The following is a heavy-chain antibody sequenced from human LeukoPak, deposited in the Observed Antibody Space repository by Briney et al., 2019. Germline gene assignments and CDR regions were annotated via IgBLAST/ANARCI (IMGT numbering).Heavy chain of an antibody. J-gene: IGHJ5*02. D-gene: IGHD2-2*01. CDR3: ARGLTQYDCFDP. Sequence: SETLSLTCAISGDSVSSNSVTWNWIGQSPSRGLEFLGRAYYRTTAYNDYAVFVRGRITVTPDTSKNQFSLHLNSVTPEDTAVYYCARGLTQYDCFDPWGQGILVTVSS. V-gene: IGHV6-1*01. CDR2: AYYRTTAYN. CDR1: GDSVSSNSVT.